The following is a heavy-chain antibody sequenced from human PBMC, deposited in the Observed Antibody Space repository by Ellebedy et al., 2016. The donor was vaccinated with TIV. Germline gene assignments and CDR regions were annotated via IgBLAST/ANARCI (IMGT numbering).Heavy chain of an antibody. CDR1: GGSISSYS. J-gene: IGHJ4*02. V-gene: IGHV4-4*07. CDR2: IFTSGST. Sequence: MPSETLSLTCTVSGGSISSYSWSWIRQPAGEGLEWIGRIFTSGSTNFNPSLQSRVTMSVDTSKNQFSLKLSSVTAADTAVYYCARDTVTANWGPLFDYWGQGTLVTVSS. D-gene: IGHD7-27*01. CDR3: ARDTVTANWGPLFDY.